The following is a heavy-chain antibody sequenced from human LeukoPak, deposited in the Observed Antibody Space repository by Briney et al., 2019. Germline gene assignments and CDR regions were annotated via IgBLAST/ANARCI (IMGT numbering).Heavy chain of an antibody. CDR3: ARDTISFQIEKATIPLAY. D-gene: IGHD5-24*01. J-gene: IGHJ4*02. CDR2: ISSSSSYI. Sequence: GGSLRLSCAASGFTVRTYNMNWVRQAPGKGLEWVSSISSSSSYIYYADSVKGRFTISRDNAKNSLFLQMNSLRAEDTAVYYCARDTISFQIEKATIPLAYWGQGTLVTVSS. CDR1: GFTVRTYN. V-gene: IGHV3-21*01.